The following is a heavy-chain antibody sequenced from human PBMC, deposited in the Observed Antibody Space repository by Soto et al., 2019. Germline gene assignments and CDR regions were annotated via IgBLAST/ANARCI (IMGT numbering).Heavy chain of an antibody. Sequence: WGSLRLSCAASGFTFISYAIIWVRQAPGKGLEWVSAISGSGGSTYYADSVKGRFTISRDNSKNTLYLQMNSLRAEDTAVYYCAKEGYTHDAFDIWGQGTMVTVSS. J-gene: IGHJ3*02. CDR1: GFTFISYA. D-gene: IGHD5-18*01. V-gene: IGHV3-23*01. CDR2: ISGSGGST. CDR3: AKEGYTHDAFDI.